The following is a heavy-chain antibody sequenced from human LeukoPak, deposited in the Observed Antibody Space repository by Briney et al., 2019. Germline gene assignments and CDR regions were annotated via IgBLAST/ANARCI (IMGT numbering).Heavy chain of an antibody. V-gene: IGHV1-69*05. Sequence: SVKVSCKASGGTFSSYAISWVRQAPGQGLEWMGGIIPIFGTANYAQKFQGGVTITTDESTSTAYMELSSLRSEDTAVYYCARGSSGYYYETLNDAFDIWGQGTMVTVSS. CDR1: GGTFSSYA. D-gene: IGHD3-22*01. CDR3: ARGSSGYYYETLNDAFDI. CDR2: IIPIFGTA. J-gene: IGHJ3*02.